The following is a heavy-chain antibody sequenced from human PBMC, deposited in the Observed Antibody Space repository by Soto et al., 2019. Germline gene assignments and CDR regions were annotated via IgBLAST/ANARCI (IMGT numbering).Heavy chain of an antibody. V-gene: IGHV5-51*01. CDR1: GYIFTSYW. Sequence: PRESLKISCKGSGYIFTSYWIGWVRQMPGKGLEWMGIIYPGDSDTRYSPSFQGQVTISADKSISTAYLQWSSLKASDTAKYYCARLSYSNYKDGFDPWGQGTLVTVSS. CDR2: IYPGDSDT. J-gene: IGHJ5*02. CDR3: ARLSYSNYKDGFDP. D-gene: IGHD4-4*01.